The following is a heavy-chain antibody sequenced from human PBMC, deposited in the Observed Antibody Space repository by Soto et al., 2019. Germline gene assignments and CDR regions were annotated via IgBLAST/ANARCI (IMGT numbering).Heavy chain of an antibody. V-gene: IGHV3-23*01. CDR1: GFTFSSYA. Sequence: GSLRLSCAASGFTFSSYAMSWVRQAPGKGLEWVSAISGSGGSTYYADSVKGRFTISRDNSKDTLYLQMNSLRAEDTAVYYCARATGRGPPDHEVILNHYYYYYMDVWGKGTTVTVSS. D-gene: IGHD4-4*01. J-gene: IGHJ6*03. CDR2: ISGSGGST. CDR3: ARATGRGPPDHEVILNHYYYYYMDV.